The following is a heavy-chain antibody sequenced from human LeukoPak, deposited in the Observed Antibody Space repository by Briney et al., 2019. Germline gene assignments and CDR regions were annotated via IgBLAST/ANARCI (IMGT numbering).Heavy chain of an antibody. V-gene: IGHV1-18*01. CDR2: ISAYNGNT. D-gene: IGHD3-10*01. CDR3: ARSVSYGSGSHLDY. Sequence: ASVKVSCKASGGTFSSYTISWVRQAPGQGLEWMGWISAYNGNTNYAQKLQGRVTMTTDTSTSTAYMELRSLRSDDTAVYYCARSVSYGSGSHLDYWGQGTLVTVSS. CDR1: GGTFSSYT. J-gene: IGHJ4*02.